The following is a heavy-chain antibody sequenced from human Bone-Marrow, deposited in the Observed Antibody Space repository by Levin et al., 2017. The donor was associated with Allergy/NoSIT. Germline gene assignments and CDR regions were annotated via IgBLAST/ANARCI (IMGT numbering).Heavy chain of an antibody. D-gene: IGHD6-19*01. Sequence: GGSLRLSCRASGFTFDTHAMSWVRQAPGKGLEWVSMISGSGGDTHYADSVKGRFRISRDNSKNTLYLQMNSLRAEDTAVFYCAKWSVAVAGNVGHFDLWGQGTLVTVSS. CDR3: AKWSVAVAGNVGHFDL. V-gene: IGHV3-23*01. CDR1: GFTFDTHA. J-gene: IGHJ4*02. CDR2: ISGSGGDT.